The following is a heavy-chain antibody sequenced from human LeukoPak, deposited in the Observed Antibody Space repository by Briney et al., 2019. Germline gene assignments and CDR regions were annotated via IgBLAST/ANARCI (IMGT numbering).Heavy chain of an antibody. V-gene: IGHV5-51*01. Sequence: GESLQISCKGSGYSFTSYWIGWVRQMPGKGLEWMGIIYPGDSDTRYSPSFQGQVTISADKSISTAYLQWSSLKASDTTMYYCARREYYYDSSGYYWDAFDIWGQGTMVTVSS. CDR2: IYPGDSDT. D-gene: IGHD3-22*01. J-gene: IGHJ3*02. CDR3: ARREYYYDSSGYYWDAFDI. CDR1: GYSFTSYW.